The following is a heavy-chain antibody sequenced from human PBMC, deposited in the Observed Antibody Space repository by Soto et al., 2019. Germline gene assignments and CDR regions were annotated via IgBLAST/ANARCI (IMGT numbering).Heavy chain of an antibody. CDR2: NIPISGTA. J-gene: IGHJ4*02. D-gene: IGHD4-17*01. CDR1: GCTFSRYA. CDR3: RGFGSDYGELPYFEY. Sequence: SVKVSCKASGCTFSRYAMRWVRQTTGQGHEWRGGNIPISGTANYALRFQGRFTITAVQSTSTAYMELSSLRSEASPVYYCRGFGSDYGELPYFEYWGQGTLV. V-gene: IGHV1-69*13.